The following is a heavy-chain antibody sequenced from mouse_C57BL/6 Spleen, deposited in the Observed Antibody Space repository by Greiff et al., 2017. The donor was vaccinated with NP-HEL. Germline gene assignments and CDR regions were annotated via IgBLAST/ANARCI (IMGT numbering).Heavy chain of an antibody. CDR1: GYAFSSSW. D-gene: IGHD6-2*01. J-gene: IGHJ2*01. CDR3: ASERCLF. Sequence: VQLQQSGPELVKPGASVKISCKASGYAFSSSWMNWVKQRPGKGLEWIGRIYPGDGDTNYNGKFKGKATLTADKSSSTAYMQLSSLTSEDSAVYFCASERCLFWGQGTTLTVSS. CDR2: IYPGDGDT. V-gene: IGHV1-82*01.